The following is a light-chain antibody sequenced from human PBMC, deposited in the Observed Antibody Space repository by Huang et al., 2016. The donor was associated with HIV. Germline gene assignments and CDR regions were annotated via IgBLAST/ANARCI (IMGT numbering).Light chain of an antibody. J-gene: IGKJ1*01. Sequence: IVMTQSPATLSVSPGGITTLSCRASQTVSNNSAWYQQTPGQAPRLLIHGASTRATGIPARVSGSGSGTEFTLPISSLQSEDFAVYYCQQYHNWPPWTFGQGTKVEVK. V-gene: IGKV3-15*01. CDR3: QQYHNWPPWT. CDR2: GAS. CDR1: QTVSNN.